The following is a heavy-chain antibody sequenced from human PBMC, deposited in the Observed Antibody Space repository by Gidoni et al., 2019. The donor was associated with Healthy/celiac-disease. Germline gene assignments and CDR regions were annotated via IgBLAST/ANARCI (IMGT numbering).Heavy chain of an antibody. CDR2: ISSSSSYT. J-gene: IGHJ5*02. D-gene: IGHD2-21*02. Sequence: QVQLVASGGGLVKPGGSLRPSCAASGFTFSDYYMSWIRQAPGKGLEWVSYISSSSSYTNYADSVKGRFTISRDNAKNSLYLQMNSLRTEDTAVYYCARDHRAYCGGDCGWFDPWGQGTLVTVSS. V-gene: IGHV3-11*05. CDR1: GFTFSDYY. CDR3: ARDHRAYCGGDCGWFDP.